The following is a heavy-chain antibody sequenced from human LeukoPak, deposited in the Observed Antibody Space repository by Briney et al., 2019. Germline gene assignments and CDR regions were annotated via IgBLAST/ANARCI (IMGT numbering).Heavy chain of an antibody. Sequence: GESLKIPCKGSGFSFTSYWIAWARQMPGKGLEWMGMISPGDFDTRYTPSFKGQVTISADKSISTAYLQWSSLKASDTATYYCARHQGGMDVWGQGTTVTVSS. V-gene: IGHV5-51*01. J-gene: IGHJ6*02. CDR3: ARHQGGMDV. CDR1: GFSFTSYW. CDR2: ISPGDFDT.